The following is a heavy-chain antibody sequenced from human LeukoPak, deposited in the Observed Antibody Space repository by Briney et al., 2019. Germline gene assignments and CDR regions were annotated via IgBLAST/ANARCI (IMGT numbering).Heavy chain of an antibody. D-gene: IGHD2-15*01. CDR1: GGSISSSSYY. CDR2: IYYSGST. Sequence: SETLSLTCTVSGGSISSSSYYWGWIRQPPGKGLEWIGSIYYSGSTYYNPSLKSRVTISVDTSKNQFSLKLSSVTAADTAVYYCARLNPGYCSGGSCYDYYYMDVWGKGTTVTISS. CDR3: ARLNPGYCSGGSCYDYYYMDV. J-gene: IGHJ6*03. V-gene: IGHV4-39*01.